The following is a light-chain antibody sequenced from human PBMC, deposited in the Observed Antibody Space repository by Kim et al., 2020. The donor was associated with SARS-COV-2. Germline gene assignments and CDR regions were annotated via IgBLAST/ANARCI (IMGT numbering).Light chain of an antibody. CDR2: GNS. V-gene: IGLV1-40*01. CDR1: SSNIGAGYD. Sequence: GQRVTISCTGSSSNIGAGYDVLWYQQLPGTAPKVLIYGNSNRPSGVPDRFSGSKSGTSASLAITGLQADDEADYYCQSYDSSLSWVFGGGTQLTVL. J-gene: IGLJ3*02. CDR3: QSYDSSLSWV.